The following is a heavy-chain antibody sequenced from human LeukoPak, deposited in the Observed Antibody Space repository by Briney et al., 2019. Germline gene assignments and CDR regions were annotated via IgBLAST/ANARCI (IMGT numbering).Heavy chain of an antibody. V-gene: IGHV1-46*01. CDR2: IIPKFDLA. CDR1: GYTFTGYY. D-gene: IGHD2-2*01. J-gene: IGHJ4*02. CDR3: ARGIHRGYATRWPLLDDY. Sequence: ASVKVSCKASGYTFTGYYMHWVRQAPGQGLEWKGRIIPKFDLATYGQKFQGRVTITADESTNTVYLELTGLTSEDTAVYYCARGIHRGYATRWPLLDDYWGQGTLVTVSS.